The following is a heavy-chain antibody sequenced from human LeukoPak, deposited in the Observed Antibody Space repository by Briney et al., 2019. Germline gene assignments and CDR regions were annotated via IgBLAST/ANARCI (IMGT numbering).Heavy chain of an antibody. CDR1: GYTFTGYY. Sequence: GASVKVSCKASGYTFTGYYMHWVRQAPGQGFEWMGRINPNSGGTNYAQKFQGRVTMTRDTSISTAYMELSRLRSDDTAVYYCARDGSSSYYFDYWGQGTLVTVSS. D-gene: IGHD6-6*01. CDR3: ARDGSSSYYFDY. CDR2: INPNSGGT. J-gene: IGHJ4*02. V-gene: IGHV1-2*06.